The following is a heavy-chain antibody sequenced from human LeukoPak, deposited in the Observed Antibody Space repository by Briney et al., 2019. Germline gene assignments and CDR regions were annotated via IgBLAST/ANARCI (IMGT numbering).Heavy chain of an antibody. CDR1: GYTLTELS. Sequence: SVKVSCKVSGYTLTELSMHWMRQAPGKGLEWMGGFDPEDGETIYAQKFQGRVTMTEDTSTDTAYMELSSLRSEDTAVYYCATALGDFWSGYTLYYFDYWGQGTLVTVSS. J-gene: IGHJ4*02. V-gene: IGHV1-24*01. CDR2: FDPEDGET. D-gene: IGHD3-3*01. CDR3: ATALGDFWSGYTLYYFDY.